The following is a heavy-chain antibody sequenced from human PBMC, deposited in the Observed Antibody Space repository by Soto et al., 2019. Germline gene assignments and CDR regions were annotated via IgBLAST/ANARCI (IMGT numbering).Heavy chain of an antibody. CDR1: GFTFTDAW. V-gene: IGHV3-15*01. CDR3: ATGSARFDF. CDR2: VKSQIDGGTT. D-gene: IGHD6-6*01. J-gene: IGHJ5*01. Sequence: EVQLVESGGGSAKPGGSVRLSCAASGFTFTDAWMNWVRQVPGEGLEWVGHVKSQIDGGTTDSAAALDGGVTISRDDSKNMVYLQLNRLRTDDTAVYYCATGSARFDFWGQGTLVTVSS.